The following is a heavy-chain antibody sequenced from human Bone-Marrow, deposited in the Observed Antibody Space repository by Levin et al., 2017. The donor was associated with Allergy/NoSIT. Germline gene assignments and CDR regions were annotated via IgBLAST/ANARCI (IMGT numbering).Heavy chain of an antibody. CDR1: PGSLIDYY. V-gene: IGHV4-4*07. Sequence: KTSETLSLTCTVPPGSLIDYYWTWVRQPSGKGLEWLGRIHTSQGAIYNPSLRGRLSMSLDTFESHFSLDLPSVTAADTALYFCARSDPRSPVKAFDLWGQGMLVTVSS. D-gene: IGHD3-16*02. CDR2: IHTSQGA. CDR3: ARSDPRSPVKAFDL. J-gene: IGHJ5*02.